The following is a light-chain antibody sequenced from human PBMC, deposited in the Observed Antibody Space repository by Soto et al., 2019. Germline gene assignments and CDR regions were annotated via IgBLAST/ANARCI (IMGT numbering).Light chain of an antibody. Sequence: DIVLTQSPGILSLSPGERATLSCRASQSVSNDFLAWYQQKPGQAPRLLIYGASTRATGIPERFSGSGSGTDFSLTINRLEPEDFAMYYCLQFDVSPLYTFGQGTKVDIK. V-gene: IGKV3-20*01. CDR3: LQFDVSPLYT. CDR1: QSVSNDF. CDR2: GAS. J-gene: IGKJ2*01.